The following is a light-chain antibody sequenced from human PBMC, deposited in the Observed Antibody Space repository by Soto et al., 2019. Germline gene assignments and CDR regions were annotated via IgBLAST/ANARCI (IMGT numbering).Light chain of an antibody. CDR2: GAS. CDR3: RQYVSSPLT. V-gene: IGKV3-20*01. Sequence: EIVFTPAPGTPSLSLGERATLSCRASQSISSSYLAWYQQKPGQAPRPLIYGASSRATGIPDRFSGSGSGTDFTLTISRLEPEDFAVYYCRQYVSSPLTFGQGTKVDIK. J-gene: IGKJ1*01. CDR1: QSISSSY.